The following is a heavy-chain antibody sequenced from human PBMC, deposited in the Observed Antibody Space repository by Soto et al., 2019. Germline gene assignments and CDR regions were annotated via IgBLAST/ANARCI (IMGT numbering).Heavy chain of an antibody. J-gene: IGHJ3*02. CDR1: GDSVSNNSTA. V-gene: IGHV6-1*01. CDR2: TYYRSKWYN. Sequence: PSQTLSLTCAISGDSVSNNSTAWNWIRQSPSRGLEWLGRTYYRSKWYNDYAVSVKSRVIINPDTSKNQFSLQLNSVTPEDTAVYYCARERYGDYGLGTFDIFGQGTMVTVSS. D-gene: IGHD4-17*01. CDR3: ARERYGDYGLGTFDI.